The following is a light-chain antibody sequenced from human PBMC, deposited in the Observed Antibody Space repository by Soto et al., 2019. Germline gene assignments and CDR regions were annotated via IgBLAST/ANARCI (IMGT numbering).Light chain of an antibody. CDR3: HQAISGLRT. Sequence: IVMTQSPVTLSMSPGDRATLSCRASQNVATNVAWYQQKPGQAPRLLIYGASIRATGVPARFSGSGSGTEFTLTIDSLQSEDFAVCYCHQAISGLRTFGRGTRVEV. CDR1: QNVATN. J-gene: IGKJ1*01. V-gene: IGKV3-15*01. CDR2: GAS.